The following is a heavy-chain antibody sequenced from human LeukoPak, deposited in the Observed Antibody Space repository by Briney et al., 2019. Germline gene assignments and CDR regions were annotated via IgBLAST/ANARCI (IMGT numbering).Heavy chain of an antibody. V-gene: IGHV3-20*04. CDR2: LNWNGGST. CDR3: ARRTFYYDSRGYRYFFDY. J-gene: IGHJ4*02. D-gene: IGHD3-22*01. Sequence: PGGSLRLSCAASGFTFGDYGMSWVRQAPGKGLEWVSGLNWNGGSTGYADSVKGRFTISRDNAKNSLYLQMNSLRAEDTALYYCARRTFYYDSRGYRYFFDYWGQGTLVTVSS. CDR1: GFTFGDYG.